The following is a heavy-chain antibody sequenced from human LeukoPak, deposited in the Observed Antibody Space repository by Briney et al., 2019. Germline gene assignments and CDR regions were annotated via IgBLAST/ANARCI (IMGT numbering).Heavy chain of an antibody. D-gene: IGHD1-14*01. CDR2: TYYRSKWYN. Sequence: SQTPSLTCAISGDSVSSSTDAWNWIRQSPSRGPEWLGRTYYRSKWYNDYAVSVEGRITINPDTSKNQFSLQLNSVTPEDTAVYYCARGANRVFDYWGQGILLTVSS. J-gene: IGHJ4*02. CDR1: GDSVSSSTDA. CDR3: ARGANRVFDY. V-gene: IGHV6-1*01.